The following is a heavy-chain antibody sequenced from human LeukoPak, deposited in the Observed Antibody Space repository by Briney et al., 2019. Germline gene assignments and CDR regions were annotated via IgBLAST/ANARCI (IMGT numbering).Heavy chain of an antibody. CDR3: ARNRYYYGSGNYGVPNWFDP. CDR1: GGSISSNSYY. Sequence: PSETLSLTCTVSGGSISSNSYYWGWIRQPPGKGLKWIGSIYYSGSTYYNPSLKSRVTISVDTSKNQFSLKLNSVTAADTAVYYCARNRYYYGSGNYGVPNWFDPWGQGTLVTVSA. CDR2: IYYSGST. V-gene: IGHV4-39*01. J-gene: IGHJ5*02. D-gene: IGHD3-10*01.